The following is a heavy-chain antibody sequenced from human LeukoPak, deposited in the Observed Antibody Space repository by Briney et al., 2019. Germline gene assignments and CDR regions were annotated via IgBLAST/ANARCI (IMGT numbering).Heavy chain of an antibody. V-gene: IGHV4-39*01. Sequence: KPSETLSLTCTVSGGSISSSSYYWGWIRQPPGKGLAWIGSIYYSGSTYYNPSLKSRVTISVDTSKNQFSLKLSSVTAADTAVYYCARPGYCSGGSCYYPLVYWGQGTLVTVSS. CDR3: ARPGYCSGGSCYYPLVY. CDR1: GGSISSSSYY. D-gene: IGHD2-15*01. J-gene: IGHJ4*02. CDR2: IYYSGST.